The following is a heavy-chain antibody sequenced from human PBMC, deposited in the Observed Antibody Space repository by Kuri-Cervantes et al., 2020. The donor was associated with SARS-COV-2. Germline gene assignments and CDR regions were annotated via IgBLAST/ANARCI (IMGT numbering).Heavy chain of an antibody. CDR2: ISSSGSTI. CDR3: ARAGFDIVVVPAAMVDY. CDR1: GFTFSDYY. Sequence: GGSLRLSCAASGFTFSDYYMSWIRQAPGKGLEWVSYISSSGSTIYYADSVKGRFTISRDNAKNSLYLQMNSLRAEDTAAYYCARAGFDIVVVPAAMVDYWGQGTLVTVSS. D-gene: IGHD2-2*01. V-gene: IGHV3-11*04. J-gene: IGHJ4*02.